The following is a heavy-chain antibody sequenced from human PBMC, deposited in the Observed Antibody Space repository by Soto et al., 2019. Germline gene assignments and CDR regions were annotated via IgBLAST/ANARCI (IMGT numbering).Heavy chain of an antibody. CDR2: MYWDDDK. CDR3: AHRVLRAVFGLVTTTAIYFDF. D-gene: IGHD3-3*01. Sequence: QITLNESGPTVVNPTETLTLTCTFSGFSLTTSGVGVGWVRQSPGKAPEWLAFMYWDDDKRYSTSLKSRLTITKDTSKNQVVLTMANVDPADTATYYCAHRVLRAVFGLVTTTAIYFDFWGQGTPVVVSS. J-gene: IGHJ4*02. CDR1: GFSLTTSGVG. V-gene: IGHV2-5*02.